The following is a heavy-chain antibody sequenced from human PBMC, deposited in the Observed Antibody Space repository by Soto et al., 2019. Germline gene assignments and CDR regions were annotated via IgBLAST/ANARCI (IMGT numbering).Heavy chain of an antibody. J-gene: IGHJ6*02. D-gene: IGHD5-18*01. V-gene: IGHV3-15*07. CDR3: TSRYSYGYYVMDV. CDR1: GFTFSNAW. Sequence: GGSLRLSCAASGFTFSNAWMNWVRQAPGKGLEWVGRIKSKTDGGTTDYAAPVKGRFTISRDDSKNTLYLQMNSLKTEDTAVYYCTSRYSYGYYVMDVWGQGTTVTVSS. CDR2: IKSKTDGGTT.